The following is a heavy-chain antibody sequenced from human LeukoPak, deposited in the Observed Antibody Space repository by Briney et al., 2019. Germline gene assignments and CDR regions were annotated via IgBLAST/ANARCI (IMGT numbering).Heavy chain of an antibody. J-gene: IGHJ4*02. CDR2: MNPNSGNT. CDR1: GYTSTSYD. V-gene: IGHV1-8*03. CDR3: ARGLRQWLGIDY. D-gene: IGHD6-19*01. Sequence: ASVKVSCKASGYTSTSYDINWVRQATGQGLEWMGWMNPNSGNTGYAQKFQGRVTITRNTSISTAYMELSSLRSEDTAVYYCARGLRQWLGIDYWGQGTLVTVSS.